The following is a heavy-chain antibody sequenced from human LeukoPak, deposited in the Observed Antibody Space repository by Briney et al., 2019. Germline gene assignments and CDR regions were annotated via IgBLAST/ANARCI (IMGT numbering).Heavy chain of an antibody. Sequence: SETLSLTCTVSGDSIRSYYWSWIRQPAGKGLEWIGRIYTSGSTNYNPSLKSRVTMSVDTSKNQFSLKLTSVTAADTAVYYCARMYDSSGYYYPFDYWGQGTLVTVSS. J-gene: IGHJ4*02. CDR2: IYTSGST. D-gene: IGHD3-22*01. CDR1: GDSIRSYY. CDR3: ARMYDSSGYYYPFDY. V-gene: IGHV4-4*07.